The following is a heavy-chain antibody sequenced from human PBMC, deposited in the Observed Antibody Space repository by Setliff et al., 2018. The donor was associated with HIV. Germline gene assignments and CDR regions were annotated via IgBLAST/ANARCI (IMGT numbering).Heavy chain of an antibody. CDR1: GFTFSDYY. Sequence: GGSLRLSCAASGFTFSDYYMSWIRQAPGKGLEWVSYIGSSSSTIYYADSVKGRFTISRDNAKNSLDLQMNSLRAEDTAVYYCAGDGLEGDMAGRQRTYVFDYWGQGTLVTVSS. V-gene: IGHV3-11*04. D-gene: IGHD2-15*01. J-gene: IGHJ4*02. CDR3: AGDGLEGDMAGRQRTYVFDY. CDR2: IGSSSSTI.